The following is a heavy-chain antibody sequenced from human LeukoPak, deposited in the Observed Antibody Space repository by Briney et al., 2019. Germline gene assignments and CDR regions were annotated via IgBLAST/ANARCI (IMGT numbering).Heavy chain of an antibody. Sequence: SETLSLTCAVSGGSISRRKWWSWIRQPPGKGLEWIGEIYHSGSTNYNPSLKSRVTISVDKSKNQFSLKLSSVNAADTAVYYCATVSPVFYDSGSYYTFDYWGQGTLVTVSS. CDR1: GGSISRRKW. D-gene: IGHD3-10*01. V-gene: IGHV4-4*02. CDR2: IYHSGST. CDR3: ATVSPVFYDSGSYYTFDY. J-gene: IGHJ4*02.